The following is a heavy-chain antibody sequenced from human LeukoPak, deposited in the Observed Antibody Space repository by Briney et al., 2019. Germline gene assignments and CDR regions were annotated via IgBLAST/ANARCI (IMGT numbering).Heavy chain of an antibody. CDR1: GFTFSNYG. Sequence: GGSLRLSCAASGFTFSNYGMHWVRQAPGKGLEWVAVISYDGSNKYYADSVKGRFTISRDNSKNTLYLQMNSLRAEDTAVYYCARRYCTNGVCSLGDAFDIWGQGTMVIVSS. CDR3: ARRYCTNGVCSLGDAFDI. D-gene: IGHD2-8*01. J-gene: IGHJ3*02. CDR2: ISYDGSNK. V-gene: IGHV3-30*03.